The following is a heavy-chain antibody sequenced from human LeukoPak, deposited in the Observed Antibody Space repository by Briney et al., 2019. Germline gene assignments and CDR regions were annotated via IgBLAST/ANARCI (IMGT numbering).Heavy chain of an antibody. D-gene: IGHD3-10*01. CDR1: GFTFNSYA. Sequence: YPGGSLRLSCAASGFTFNSYAMSWVRQAPGKGLEWVSAISGSGDRTFYADSVKGRLTISRDNSKNTLYLQLNTVRAEDTALYYCARGGTNYYYMDVWGNGTTVTVSS. CDR2: ISGSGDRT. V-gene: IGHV3-23*01. J-gene: IGHJ6*03. CDR3: ARGGTNYYYMDV.